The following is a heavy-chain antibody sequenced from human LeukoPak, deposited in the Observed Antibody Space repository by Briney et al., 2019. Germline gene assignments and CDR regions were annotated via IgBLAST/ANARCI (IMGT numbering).Heavy chain of an antibody. CDR2: IYYSGST. CDR3: ARLLVTTGYYYYYYMDV. J-gene: IGHJ6*03. V-gene: IGHV4-59*05. CDR1: GGSISSYY. D-gene: IGHD4-11*01. Sequence: SETLSLTCTVSGGSISSYYWSLIRQPPGKGLEWIGSIYYSGSTYYNPSLKSRVTISVDTSKNQFSLKLSSVTAADTAVYYCARLLVTTGYYYYYYMDVWGKGTTVTVSS.